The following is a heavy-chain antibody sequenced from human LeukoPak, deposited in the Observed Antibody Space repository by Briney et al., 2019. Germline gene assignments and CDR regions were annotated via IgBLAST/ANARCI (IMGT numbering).Heavy chain of an antibody. J-gene: IGHJ4*02. V-gene: IGHV3-33*01. Sequence: GGSLRLSCVVSGVILSSHGMHWVRQAPGKGLEWLTFTWSDGRSEYYADSVKGRFTVSRDNSKNTVYLQINSLRVEDTAVYYCARDRGNDYFDSWGQGTLVTVSS. CDR3: ARDRGNDYFDS. CDR2: TWSDGRSE. CDR1: GVILSSHG.